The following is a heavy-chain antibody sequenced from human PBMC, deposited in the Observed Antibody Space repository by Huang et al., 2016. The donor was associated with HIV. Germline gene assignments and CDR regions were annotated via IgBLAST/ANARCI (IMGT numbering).Heavy chain of an antibody. D-gene: IGHD1-1*01. CDR3: ARERMMSWLDDHDAFDI. CDR2: INHSGST. J-gene: IGHJ3*02. Sequence: LSPGKGLEWIGEINHSGSTNYNPSLKSRLTISVETSNNQFSLKLSSVTAADTAVYYCARERMMSWLDDHDAFDIWGQGTMVTVSS. V-gene: IGHV4-34*01.